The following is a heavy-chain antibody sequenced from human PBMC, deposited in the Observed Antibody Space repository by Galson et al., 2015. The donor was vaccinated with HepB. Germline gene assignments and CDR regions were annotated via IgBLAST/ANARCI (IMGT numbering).Heavy chain of an antibody. Sequence: LRLSCAASGFTFSSYSVNWVRQAPGKGLEWVSCISNSGYIYYADSMKGRLIISRDNAKNSVFLQMNSLRVEDTAMYYCAREGPGAMDWGQGTLVTVSS. CDR1: GFTFSSYS. D-gene: IGHD2-2*01. CDR2: ISNSGYI. J-gene: IGHJ4*02. V-gene: IGHV3-21*01. CDR3: AREGPGAMD.